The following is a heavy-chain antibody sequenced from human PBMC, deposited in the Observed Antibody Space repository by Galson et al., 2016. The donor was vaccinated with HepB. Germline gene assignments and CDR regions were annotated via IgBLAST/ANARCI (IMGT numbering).Heavy chain of an antibody. D-gene: IGHD3-3*01. CDR1: GGTFSSFA. CDR2: IIPLFGTP. Sequence: SVKVSCKASGGTFSSFAISWVRQAPGQGLEWMGGIIPLFGTPHYSQKFQGRVTITADETTSTGYMELSSLDSEDTAVYYCARSLPTLSGLTIKKYNWFDPWGQGTLVTVAS. J-gene: IGHJ5*02. V-gene: IGHV1-69*13. CDR3: ARSLPTLSGLTIKKYNWFDP.